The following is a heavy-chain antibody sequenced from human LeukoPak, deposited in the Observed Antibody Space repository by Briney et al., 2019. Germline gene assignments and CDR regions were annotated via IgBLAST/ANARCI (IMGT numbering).Heavy chain of an antibody. Sequence: PGGSLSLFCAGSGFTFSSYAMSGVRQAPGKGLECVSAISESGGYTKYADPVKGRFTISRDNSKNTLYLQMNSLKAEDTAAYYCATEDSSDYYSFDYWGQGTLVTVSS. V-gene: IGHV3-23*01. CDR1: GFTFSSYA. J-gene: IGHJ4*02. CDR3: ATEDSSDYYSFDY. D-gene: IGHD3-22*01. CDR2: ISESGGYT.